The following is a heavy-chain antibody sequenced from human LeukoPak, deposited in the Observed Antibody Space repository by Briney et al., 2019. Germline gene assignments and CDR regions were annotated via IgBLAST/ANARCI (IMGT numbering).Heavy chain of an antibody. CDR1: GYTFTSYY. J-gene: IGHJ4*02. CDR2: INPSGGST. D-gene: IGHD4-23*01. Sequence: GASVKVSCKASGYTFTSYYMHWVRQAPGQGLEWMGIINPSGGSTSYAQKFQGRVTMTRDTSTSTVYMELSSLRSEDAAVYYCARDGGQELDYGGNGDYWGQGTLVTVSS. V-gene: IGHV1-46*01. CDR3: ARDGGQELDYGGNGDY.